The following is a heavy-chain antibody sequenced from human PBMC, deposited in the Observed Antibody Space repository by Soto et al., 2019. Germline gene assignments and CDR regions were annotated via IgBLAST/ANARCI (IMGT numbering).Heavy chain of an antibody. Sequence: GGSLRLSCAASGFRFSSSGMHWVRQAPGKGLEWVAVIIYDGSKKEYADSVKGRFTVSRDNSKDTVYLQMNNLRPEDTGVYYCAKDLHDFASFFFYGMDVWGQGTSVTVSS. D-gene: IGHD2-21*02. CDR3: AKDLHDFASFFFYGMDV. CDR1: GFRFSSSG. J-gene: IGHJ6*02. V-gene: IGHV3-30*18. CDR2: IIYDGSKK.